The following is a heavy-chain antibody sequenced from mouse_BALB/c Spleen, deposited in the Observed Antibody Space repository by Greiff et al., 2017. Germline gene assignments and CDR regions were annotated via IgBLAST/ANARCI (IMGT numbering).Heavy chain of an antibody. Sequence: EVHLVESGGGLVKPGGSLKLSCAASGFTFSDYYMYWVRQTPEKRLEWVATISDGGSYTYYPDSVKGRFTISRDNAKNNLYLQMSSLKSEDTAMYYCARDLYYGSSSYYFDYWGQGTTLTVSS. J-gene: IGHJ2*01. CDR1: GFTFSDYY. CDR3: ARDLYYGSSSYYFDY. V-gene: IGHV5-4*02. D-gene: IGHD1-1*01. CDR2: ISDGGSYT.